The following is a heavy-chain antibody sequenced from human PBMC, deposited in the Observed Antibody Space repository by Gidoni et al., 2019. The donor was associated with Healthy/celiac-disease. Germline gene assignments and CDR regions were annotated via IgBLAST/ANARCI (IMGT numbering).Heavy chain of an antibody. V-gene: IGHV3-23*01. J-gene: IGHJ4*02. CDR1: GFTFSSYA. CDR3: AKDFAGDY. D-gene: IGHD1-1*01. Sequence: EVPLLESGGGFVQPVGSLRLSCSASGFTFSSYAMSWVRQAPGKGLEWVSAIRGTDGSTYYADPVKGRFTISRDNSKNTLYLQMNSLRAEDTAVYYCAKDFAGDYWGQGTLVTVSS. CDR2: IRGTDGST.